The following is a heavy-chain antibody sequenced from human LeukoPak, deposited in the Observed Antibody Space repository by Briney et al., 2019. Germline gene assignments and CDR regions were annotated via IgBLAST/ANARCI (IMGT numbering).Heavy chain of an antibody. D-gene: IGHD5-18*01. V-gene: IGHV4-39*01. CDR3: ARLLRHSKWIQLWPRGYFDY. CDR2: IYYSGST. J-gene: IGHJ4*02. Sequence: SETLSLTCTVSGGSISSSSYYWGWIRQPPGKGLEWIGSIYYSGSTYYNPSLKSRVTISVDTSKNQFSLKLSSVTAADTAVYYCARLLRHSKWIQLWPRGYFDYWGQGTLVTVSS. CDR1: GGSISSSSYY.